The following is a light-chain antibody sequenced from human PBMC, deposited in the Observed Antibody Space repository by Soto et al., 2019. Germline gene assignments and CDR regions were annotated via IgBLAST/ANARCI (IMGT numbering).Light chain of an antibody. V-gene: IGLV8-61*01. CDR3: VLYMGSGLRV. CDR1: SGSVSTSYY. J-gene: IGLJ2*01. Sequence: QAVVTQEPSFSVSPGGTVTLTCGLSSGSVSTSYYPSWYQQTPDQAPRTLIYSTNTRSSGVPDRFSGSILGNKAALTITGAQADDESDYYCVLYMGSGLRVFGGGTKLTVL. CDR2: STN.